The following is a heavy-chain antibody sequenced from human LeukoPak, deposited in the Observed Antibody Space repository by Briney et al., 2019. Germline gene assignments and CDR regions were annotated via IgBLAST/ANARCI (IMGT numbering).Heavy chain of an antibody. J-gene: IGHJ3*02. CDR1: GGSISSGDYY. V-gene: IGHV4-30-4*08. CDR2: IYYSGST. D-gene: IGHD1-1*01. CDR3: ARVERGFDAFDI. Sequence: PSQTLSLTCTVSGGSISSGDYYWSWIRQPPGKGLEWIGYIYYSGSTYYNPSLKSRVTISVDTSKNQFSLKLSSVTAADTAVYYCARVERGFDAFDIWGQGTMVTVSS.